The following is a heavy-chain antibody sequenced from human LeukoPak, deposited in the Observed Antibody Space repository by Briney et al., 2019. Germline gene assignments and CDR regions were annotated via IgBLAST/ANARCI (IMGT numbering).Heavy chain of an antibody. J-gene: IGHJ4*02. CDR3: ARDGPIWGLL. D-gene: IGHD7-27*01. CDR1: GGSISGYY. CDR2: FYNSGST. V-gene: IGHV4-4*07. Sequence: SETLSLTCTVSGGSISGYYWSWIRQPAGEGLEWIGRFYNSGSTKYNPSLKSRVTMSIDTSKNEFYLKLTSVTAADTAVYYCARDGPIWGLLWGQGTLVTVSS.